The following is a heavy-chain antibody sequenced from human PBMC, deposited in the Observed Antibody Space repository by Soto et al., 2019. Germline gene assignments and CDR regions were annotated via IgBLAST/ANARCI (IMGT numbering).Heavy chain of an antibody. Sequence: GESLKISCKGSGYSFTSYWISWVRQMPGKGLEWMGRIDPSDSYTNYSPSFQGHVTISADKSISTAYLQWSSLKASDTAMYYCARHISYYDSSGYPTQFDYWGQGTLVTVSS. CDR3: ARHISYYDSSGYPTQFDY. J-gene: IGHJ4*02. V-gene: IGHV5-10-1*01. CDR2: IDPSDSYT. CDR1: GYSFTSYW. D-gene: IGHD3-22*01.